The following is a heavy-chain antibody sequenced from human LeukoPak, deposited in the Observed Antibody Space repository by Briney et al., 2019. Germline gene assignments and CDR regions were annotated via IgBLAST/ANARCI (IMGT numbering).Heavy chain of an antibody. CDR1: GYSISSVYY. D-gene: IGHD3-9*01. J-gene: IGHJ6*03. Sequence: PSETLSLTCIVSGYSISSVYYWGWIRQPPGKGLEWIGSIYHSGSSYYNPSLKSRVTISVDTSKNQFSLKLSSVTAADTAVYYCARTHTPGSYYDILTGSYYYYMDVWGKGTTVTISS. CDR3: ARTHTPGSYYDILTGSYYYYMDV. V-gene: IGHV4-38-2*02. CDR2: IYHSGSS.